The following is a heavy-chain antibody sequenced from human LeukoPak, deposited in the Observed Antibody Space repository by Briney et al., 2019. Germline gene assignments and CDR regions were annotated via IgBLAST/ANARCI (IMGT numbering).Heavy chain of an antibody. CDR1: QFPFSHFA. V-gene: IGHV3-30*04. Sequence: GGSLRHSCEVSQFPFSHFAMHWVRQAPGKGLEWVAVVSSHGNDGYYADSVKGRFTISRDNSKNTLYLQIDSLRVEDTAIYYCTRDAGNFNDFDYWGQGTLVTVSS. CDR2: VSSHGNDG. D-gene: IGHD5-24*01. CDR3: TRDAGNFNDFDY. J-gene: IGHJ4*02.